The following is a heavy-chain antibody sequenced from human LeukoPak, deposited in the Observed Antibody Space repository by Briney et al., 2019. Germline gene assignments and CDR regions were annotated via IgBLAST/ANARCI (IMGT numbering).Heavy chain of an antibody. D-gene: IGHD5-18*01. V-gene: IGHV3-23*01. CDR1: GFTFSSYA. CDR3: TRDSVGDSYADY. Sequence: GGSLRLSCAASGFTFSSYAMSWVRQAPGKGLEWVSAISGSGGSTYYADSVKGRFTISRDNSKNTLYLQMNSLRAEDTAVYYCTRDSVGDSYADYWGQGTLVTVSS. CDR2: ISGSGGST. J-gene: IGHJ4*02.